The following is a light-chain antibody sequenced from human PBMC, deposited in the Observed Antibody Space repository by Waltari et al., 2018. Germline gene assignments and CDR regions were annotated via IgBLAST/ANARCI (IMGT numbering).Light chain of an antibody. CDR2: AAS. Sequence: IMLTQSPDTLSLSPGERATLSCRASQSIGKFLVWYQQKPGQAPRLLIYAASTRATVIPDRFSGSGSGTDFSLIISRLEPEDVAVYYCQHYVRLPVTFGQGTKVEIK. V-gene: IGKV3-20*01. CDR1: QSIGKF. CDR3: QHYVRLPVT. J-gene: IGKJ1*01.